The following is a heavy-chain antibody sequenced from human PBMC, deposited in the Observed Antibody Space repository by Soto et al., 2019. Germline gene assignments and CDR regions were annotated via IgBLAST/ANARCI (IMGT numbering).Heavy chain of an antibody. Sequence: QVQLQESGPGLVKPSQTLSLTCTVSGGSISSADYYWSWIRQHPGKGLEWIGYIYYSGSTYYNPSLKSRVNRSVDTSKNQFSLKLTPVTAADTAVYYCARENGDFWTDAFDIWGQGTMVTVSS. CDR3: ARENGDFWTDAFDI. CDR2: IYYSGST. V-gene: IGHV4-31*03. CDR1: GGSISSADYY. D-gene: IGHD3-3*01. J-gene: IGHJ3*02.